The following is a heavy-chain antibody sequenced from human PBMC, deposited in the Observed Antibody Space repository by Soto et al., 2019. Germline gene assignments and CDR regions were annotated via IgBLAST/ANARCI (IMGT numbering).Heavy chain of an antibody. D-gene: IGHD2-2*01. CDR1: GFTFSTYT. CDR2: ISGSAGSSGP. V-gene: IGHV3-23*01. CDR3: AKARCSTANCYVPEY. J-gene: IGHJ4*02. Sequence: EVQLLESGGGLVQPGGSLRLSCVASGFTFSTYTMSWVRQAPGKGLEWVSVISGSAGSSGPSYADSVQGRFSISRDNASNTLNLQMNSLRGEDTAMYYCAKARCSTANCYVPEYWGQGTRVTVSS.